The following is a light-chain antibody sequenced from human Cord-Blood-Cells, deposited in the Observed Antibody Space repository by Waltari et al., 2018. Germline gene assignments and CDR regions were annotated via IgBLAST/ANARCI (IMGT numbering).Light chain of an antibody. CDR2: WAA. Sequence: DIVMTQYPDSLAVSLGERAIINCKSSQSVLYSSNNKNYLAWYQQKPGQPPKLLIYWAATRESGVPDRFSGSGSGTDFTLTISSLQAEGVAVYYCQQYYSTPYTFGQGTKLEIK. CDR3: QQYYSTPYT. CDR1: QSVLYSSNNKNY. J-gene: IGKJ2*01. V-gene: IGKV4-1*01.